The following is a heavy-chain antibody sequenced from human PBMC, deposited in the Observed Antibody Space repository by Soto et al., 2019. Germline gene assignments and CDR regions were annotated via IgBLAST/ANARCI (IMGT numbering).Heavy chain of an antibody. V-gene: IGHV4-4*02. CDR3: AREDSSGYYHEQYFQH. Sequence: QVQLQESGPGLVKPSGTLSLTCAVSGGSISSSNWWSWVRQPPGKGLEWIGEIYHSGSTNYNPSLKSRFTISVDKSKNQFSLKLSSVTAADTAVYYCAREDSSGYYHEQYFQHWGQGTLVTVSS. D-gene: IGHD3-22*01. CDR1: GGSISSSNW. J-gene: IGHJ1*01. CDR2: IYHSGST.